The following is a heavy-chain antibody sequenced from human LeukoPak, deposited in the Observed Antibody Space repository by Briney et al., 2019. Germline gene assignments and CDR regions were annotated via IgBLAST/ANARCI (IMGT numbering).Heavy chain of an antibody. D-gene: IGHD4-17*01. J-gene: IGHJ3*02. V-gene: IGHV4-30-4*01. Sequence: SQTLSLTCTVSGGSISSGDYYWSWIRQPPGKGLGWIGYIYYSGSTYYNPSLKSRVTISVDTSKNQFSLKLSSVTAADTAVYYCARGSTTVTTWAFDIWGQGTMVTVSS. CDR2: IYYSGST. CDR1: GGSISSGDYY. CDR3: ARGSTTVTTWAFDI.